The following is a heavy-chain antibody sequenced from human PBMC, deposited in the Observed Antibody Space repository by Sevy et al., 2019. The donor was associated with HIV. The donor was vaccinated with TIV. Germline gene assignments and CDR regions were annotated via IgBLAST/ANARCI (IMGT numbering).Heavy chain of an antibody. CDR3: ARGVPYGDYVFGSGANWFDP. Sequence: SETLSLTCTVSGGSISSSSYYWGWIRQPPGKGLEWIGSIYYSGSTYYNPSLKSRVTISVDTSKNQCSLKLSSVTAADTAVYYCARGVPYGDYVFGSGANWFDPWGQGTLVTVSS. D-gene: IGHD4-17*01. CDR2: IYYSGST. CDR1: GGSISSSSYY. J-gene: IGHJ5*02. V-gene: IGHV4-39*01.